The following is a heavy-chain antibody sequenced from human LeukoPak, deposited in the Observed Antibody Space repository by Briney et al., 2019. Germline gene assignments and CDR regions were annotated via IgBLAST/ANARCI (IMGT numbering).Heavy chain of an antibody. Sequence: ASVKVSCKASGYTFTSYYMHWVRQAPGQGLEWMGIINPSGGSTSYAQKFQGRVTMTRDMSTSTVYMELSSLRSEDTAVYYCARKGGPEALDYGDVPWFDPWGQGTLVTVSS. J-gene: IGHJ5*02. CDR1: GYTFTSYY. D-gene: IGHD4-17*01. CDR3: ARKGGPEALDYGDVPWFDP. V-gene: IGHV1-46*01. CDR2: INPSGGST.